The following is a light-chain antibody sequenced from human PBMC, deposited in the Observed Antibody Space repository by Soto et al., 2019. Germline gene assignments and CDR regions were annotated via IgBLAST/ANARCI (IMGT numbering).Light chain of an antibody. Sequence: QSALTQPASVSGSPGLSIAISCTGTSSDVGGYNSVSWYQQHPGKAPKLVIYDVTSRPSGVSNRFSGSKSGNTASLPISGLQAEDEGDYYCSSYRTGGSYVFGTGTKVTVL. CDR2: DVT. CDR1: SSDVGGYNS. CDR3: SSYRTGGSYV. V-gene: IGLV2-14*01. J-gene: IGLJ1*01.